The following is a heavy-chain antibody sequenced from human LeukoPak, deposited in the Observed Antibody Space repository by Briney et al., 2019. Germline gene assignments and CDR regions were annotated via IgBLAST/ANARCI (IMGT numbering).Heavy chain of an antibody. Sequence: PETLSLTCAVYGGSFSGYYWSWIRQPPGKGLEWIGEINHSGSTNYNPSLKSRVAISVDTSKNQVSLKLSSVTAADTAVYYFARVRRMTRIVVVTLHLYFELRGRGTLVPVAS. J-gene: IGHJ2*01. V-gene: IGHV4-34*01. D-gene: IGHD3-22*01. CDR3: ARVRRMTRIVVVTLHLYFEL. CDR1: GGSFSGYY. CDR2: INHSGST.